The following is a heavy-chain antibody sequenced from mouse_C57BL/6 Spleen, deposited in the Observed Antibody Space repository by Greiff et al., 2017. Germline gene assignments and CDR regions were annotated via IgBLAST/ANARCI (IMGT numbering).Heavy chain of an antibody. D-gene: IGHD2-3*01. CDR1: GYTFTDYY. Sequence: VQLQQSGPVLVKPGASVKMSCKASGYTFTDYYMNWVKQSHGKSLEWIGVINPYNGGTSYNQKFKGKATLTVDKSTSTAYMELNSLTSEDSAVYYCAIDGYYDGYFDVWGTGTTVTVSS. J-gene: IGHJ1*03. CDR3: AIDGYYDGYFDV. CDR2: INPYNGGT. V-gene: IGHV1-19*01.